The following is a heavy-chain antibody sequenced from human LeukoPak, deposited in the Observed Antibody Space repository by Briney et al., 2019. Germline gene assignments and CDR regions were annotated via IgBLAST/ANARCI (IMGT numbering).Heavy chain of an antibody. D-gene: IGHD2-2*01. CDR1: GYAFTSNG. J-gene: IGHJ6*02. Sequence: ASVKVSCKASGYAFTSNGIGWVRQAPGQGLEWMGWISVYNGNTKYAQKLQDRVTMTRDTFTKTAYMELRSLRSDDTAVYYCAREDCSSTNCYGPGDYYGMDVWGQGTTVTVSS. CDR2: ISVYNGNT. CDR3: AREDCSSTNCYGPGDYYGMDV. V-gene: IGHV1-18*01.